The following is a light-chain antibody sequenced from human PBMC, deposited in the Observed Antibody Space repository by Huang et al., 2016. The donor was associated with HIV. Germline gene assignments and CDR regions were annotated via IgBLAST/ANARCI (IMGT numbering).Light chain of an antibody. Sequence: DIVMTQTPLSLSVTPGQPASISCKSSQSLLHSDGEPYLYWYPHKPGQSPQLLIDGVSNRVSGVPDRFSGSGSVTDFTLRISRVEAEDVGVYYCMQRTQRPLTFGGGTKVEIK. J-gene: IGKJ4*01. V-gene: IGKV2D-29*02. CDR1: QSLLHSDGEPY. CDR3: MQRTQRPLT. CDR2: GVS.